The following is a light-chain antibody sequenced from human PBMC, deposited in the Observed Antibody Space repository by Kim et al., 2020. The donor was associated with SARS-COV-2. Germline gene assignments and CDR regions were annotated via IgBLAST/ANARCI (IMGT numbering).Light chain of an antibody. CDR2: RAS. CDR3: QQSNTTPWT. V-gene: IGKV1-5*03. J-gene: IGKJ1*01. CDR1: QSINSW. Sequence: DIQMTQSPSTLSASVGDRVIITCRATQSINSWLAWYQQKSGKAPKLLIHRASTLESGVPSRFSGSESGTEFTLTISSLQPDDFATYYCQQSNTTPWTFGQGTKVDIK.